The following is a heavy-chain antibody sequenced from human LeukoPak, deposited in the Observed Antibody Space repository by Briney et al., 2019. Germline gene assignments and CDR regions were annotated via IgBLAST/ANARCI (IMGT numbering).Heavy chain of an antibody. Sequence: PGRSLRLSCAASGFTFSSYAMHWVRQAPGKGLEWVAVISYDGSNKYYADSVKGRFTISRDNSKNTLYLQMNSLRAEDTAVYYCAKGLAAADAFDIWGQGTMVTVSS. CDR3: AKGLAAADAFDI. CDR2: ISYDGSNK. J-gene: IGHJ3*02. D-gene: IGHD6-13*01. CDR1: GFTFSSYA. V-gene: IGHV3-30-3*01.